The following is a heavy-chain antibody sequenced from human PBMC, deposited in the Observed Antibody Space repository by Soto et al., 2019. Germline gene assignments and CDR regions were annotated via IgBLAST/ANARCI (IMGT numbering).Heavy chain of an antibody. CDR2: ICYSGST. D-gene: IGHD6-19*01. CDR3: ARGQDRQWLVRAIFWY. V-gene: IGHV4-39*01. CDR1: GGSISSSSYY. J-gene: IGHJ4*02. Sequence: SETLSLTCTVSGGSISSSSYYWGWIRQPPGKGLEWIGSICYSGSTYYNPSLKSRVTISVDTSKNQFSLKLSSVTAADTAVYYCARGQDRQWLVRAIFWYWGQGTXVTVSS.